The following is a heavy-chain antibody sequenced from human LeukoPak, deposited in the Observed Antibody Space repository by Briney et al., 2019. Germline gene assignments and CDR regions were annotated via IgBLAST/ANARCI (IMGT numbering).Heavy chain of an antibody. J-gene: IGHJ5*02. Sequence: GESLQISCKGSGYSFTSYWIGWVRQMPGKGLEWMGIIYPGDSDTRYSPSFQGQVTISADKSISTAYLQWSSLKASDTAIYYCARHYTASSGWFDPWGQGTLVTVSS. CDR1: GYSFTSYW. CDR3: ARHYTASSGWFDP. V-gene: IGHV5-51*01. CDR2: IYPGDSDT. D-gene: IGHD2-2*02.